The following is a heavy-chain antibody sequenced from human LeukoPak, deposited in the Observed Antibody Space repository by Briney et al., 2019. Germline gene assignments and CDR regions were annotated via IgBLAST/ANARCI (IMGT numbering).Heavy chain of an antibody. CDR2: INSDGSST. V-gene: IGHV3-74*01. CDR3: ARGTSSTSLDY. D-gene: IGHD2-2*01. Sequence: GGSLRLSCAASGFTFSSYWMHWVRQAPGKGLVWVSRINSDGSSTSYADSVKGRFTISRDNAKNTLYLQINSLRAEDTAVYYCARGTSSTSLDYWGEGTLVTVSS. J-gene: IGHJ4*02. CDR1: GFTFSSYW.